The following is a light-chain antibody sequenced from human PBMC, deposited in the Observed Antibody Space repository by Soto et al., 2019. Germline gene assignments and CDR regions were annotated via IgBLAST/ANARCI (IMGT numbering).Light chain of an antibody. CDR2: EVT. V-gene: IGLV2-8*01. Sequence: QSVLTQPPSSSGSPGQSVTISCTGTSSDVGGYNYVAWYQQHPGKAPKHMIYEVTKRPSGVPDRFSGSKSGNTASLTVSGLQAEDEADYFCRSYAGSNFVVFGGVTKLTVL. J-gene: IGLJ2*01. CDR3: RSYAGSNFVV. CDR1: SSDVGGYNY.